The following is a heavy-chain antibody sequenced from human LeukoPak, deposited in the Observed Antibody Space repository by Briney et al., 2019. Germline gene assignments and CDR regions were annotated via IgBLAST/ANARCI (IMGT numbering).Heavy chain of an antibody. CDR2: IYYSGST. J-gene: IGHJ4*02. CDR1: GGSISSSSYY. V-gene: IGHV4-39*07. CDR3: ARVGGPQGGNYKVYYFDS. Sequence: SETLSLTCTVSGGSISSSSYYWGWIRQPPGKGLEWIGSIYYSGSTYYNPSLKSRVTISVDTSKNQFSLKLRSVTAADTAVYYCARVGGPQGGNYKVYYFDSWGQGTLVTVSS. D-gene: IGHD1-26*01.